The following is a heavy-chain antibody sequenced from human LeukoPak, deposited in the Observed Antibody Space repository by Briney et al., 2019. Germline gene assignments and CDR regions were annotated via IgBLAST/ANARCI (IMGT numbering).Heavy chain of an antibody. D-gene: IGHD6-19*01. V-gene: IGHV3-23*01. CDR3: AEGLYASGWYPFDY. J-gene: IGHJ4*02. Sequence: GGSLRLSCAASGFTFSSYAMSWVRQAPGKGLEWVSVISGSGDTTYYADSVKGRFTFSRDNSMSTLFLQMNSLRAEDTALYYCAEGLYASGWYPFDYWGQGTLVTVSS. CDR1: GFTFSSYA. CDR2: ISGSGDTT.